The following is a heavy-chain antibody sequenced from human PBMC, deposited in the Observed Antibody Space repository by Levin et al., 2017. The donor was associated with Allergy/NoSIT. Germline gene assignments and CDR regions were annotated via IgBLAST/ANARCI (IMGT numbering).Heavy chain of an antibody. V-gene: IGHV3-9*01. CDR2: ISWSSHSL. CDR3: TKAIFRGYSLGSKFEVYGLDV. D-gene: IGHD5-18*01. CDR1: GFIFEDYA. J-gene: IGHJ6*02. Sequence: GGSLRLSCEASGFIFEDYAMHWVRQVPGKGLELVAGISWSSHSLGYADSVKGRFTITRDNAKNSLYLQMYSLRFEDTALYYCTKAIFRGYSLGSKFEVYGLDVWGHGTAVT.